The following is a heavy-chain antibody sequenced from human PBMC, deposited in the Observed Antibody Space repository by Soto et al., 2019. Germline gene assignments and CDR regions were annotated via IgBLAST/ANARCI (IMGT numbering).Heavy chain of an antibody. CDR1: GGSISSSSYY. Sequence: QLQLQESGPGLVKPSETLSLTCTVSGGSISSSSYYWGWIRQPPGKGLEWIGSIYYSGSTYYNPSLKSRVTIPLDTSKNNFPLNLGSVTAEEPVVYYFARNNNVSMVYNLIYYYYYGMDSWGKGTTVTAS. V-gene: IGHV4-39*01. D-gene: IGHD3-10*01. J-gene: IGHJ6*04. CDR2: IYYSGST. CDR3: ARNNNVSMVYNLIYYYYYGMDS.